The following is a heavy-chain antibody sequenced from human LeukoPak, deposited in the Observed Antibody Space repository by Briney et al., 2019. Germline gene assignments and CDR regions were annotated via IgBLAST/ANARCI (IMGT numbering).Heavy chain of an antibody. J-gene: IGHJ4*02. CDR3: SRPYDSSGYYYYFDY. CDR1: GFTFGDYA. D-gene: IGHD3-22*01. V-gene: IGHV3-49*04. CDR2: IRSKAFGGTT. Sequence: GGSLGLSCTASGFTFGDYAVSWVRQAPGKGLEWVSFIRSKAFGGTTEYAASVKGRFTISRDDSKSIAYLQMNSLKTEDTAVYYCSRPYDSSGYYYYFDYWGQGTLVTVSS.